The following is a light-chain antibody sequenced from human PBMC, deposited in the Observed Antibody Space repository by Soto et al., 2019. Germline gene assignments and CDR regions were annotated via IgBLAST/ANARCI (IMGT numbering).Light chain of an antibody. Sequence: QSVLTQSPSASASLGASVKLTCTLSSGHSSYAIAWHQQQPEKGPRYLMKLNSDGSHSKGDGIPDRFSGSSSGAKRYLTISSLQSEDETDYYCQTWDTGIRVVFGGGTKLTAL. V-gene: IGLV4-69*01. CDR1: SGHSSYA. J-gene: IGLJ2*01. CDR2: LNSDGSH. CDR3: QTWDTGIRVV.